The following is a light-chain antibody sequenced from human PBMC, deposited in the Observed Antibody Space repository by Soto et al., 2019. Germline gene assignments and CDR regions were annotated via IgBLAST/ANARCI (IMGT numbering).Light chain of an antibody. Sequence: EIVLTQSPATLSLSPGERATLSCRASQSVSSNLAWYQQKPGQAPRLLIYDASNRATGTPARFSGSGSGTDVILPISSIMPEDFAVYYCYQRSNWPLLTFGGGTKVEIK. CDR1: QSVSSN. V-gene: IGKV3-11*01. J-gene: IGKJ4*01. CDR2: DAS. CDR3: YQRSNWPLLT.